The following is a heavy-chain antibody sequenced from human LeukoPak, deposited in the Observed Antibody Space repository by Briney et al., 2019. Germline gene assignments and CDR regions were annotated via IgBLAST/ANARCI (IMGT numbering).Heavy chain of an antibody. CDR2: IYYSGST. V-gene: IGHV4-39*07. J-gene: IGHJ4*02. D-gene: IGHD3-9*01. CDR1: GGSISSSSYY. Sequence: SETLSLTCTVSGGSISSSSYYWGWIRQPPGKGPEWIGSIYYSGSTYYNPSLKSRVTISVDTSKNQFSLKLSSVTAADTAVYYCTLYDILTGLFDYWGQGTLVTVSS. CDR3: TLYDILTGLFDY.